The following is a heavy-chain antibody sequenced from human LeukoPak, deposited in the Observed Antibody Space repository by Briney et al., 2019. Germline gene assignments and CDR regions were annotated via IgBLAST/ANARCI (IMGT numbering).Heavy chain of an antibody. J-gene: IGHJ5*02. CDR1: GFTFSSYW. CDR3: ARDDCSSISCYHNWFDP. V-gene: IGHV3-7*01. D-gene: IGHD2-2*01. CDR2: INQDGSEK. Sequence: GGSLRLSCAASGFTFSSYWMSWVRQAPGKGLEWVANINQDGSEKYYVDSVKGRFTISRDNAKNSLYLQMNSLRAEDTAVYYCARDDCSSISCYHNWFDPGGQGTLVTVSS.